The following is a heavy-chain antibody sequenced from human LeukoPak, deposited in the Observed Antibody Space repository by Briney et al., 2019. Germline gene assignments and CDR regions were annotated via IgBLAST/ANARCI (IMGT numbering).Heavy chain of an antibody. CDR1: AFTFSSYS. V-gene: IGHV3-21*01. CDR2: ISGSSSDI. CDR3: ARRGYHDYSGFDY. Sequence: GGSLRLSCAGSAFTFSSYSMNWVRQAPGKGLEWVSSISGSSSDIYYADSVRGRFTISRDNAKNSLYLQMKSLRAEDTAVYYCARRGYHDYSGFDYWGQGTLVTVSS. D-gene: IGHD1-26*01. J-gene: IGHJ4*02.